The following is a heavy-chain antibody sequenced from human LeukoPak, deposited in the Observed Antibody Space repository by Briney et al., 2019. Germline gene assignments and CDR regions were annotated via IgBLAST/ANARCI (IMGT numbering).Heavy chain of an antibody. V-gene: IGHV4-39*01. D-gene: IGHD6-13*01. CDR2: IFYSGST. CDR3: AKQQLVRCFDY. CDR1: GGSITSSSYY. Sequence: SETLSLTCTVSGGSITSSSYYWGWIRQPPGKGLEWIGSIFYSGSTYYNPSLKSRVTISVDTSKTQFSLKLSSMTAADTAVYYCAKQQLVRCFDYWGQGTLVTVSS. J-gene: IGHJ4*02.